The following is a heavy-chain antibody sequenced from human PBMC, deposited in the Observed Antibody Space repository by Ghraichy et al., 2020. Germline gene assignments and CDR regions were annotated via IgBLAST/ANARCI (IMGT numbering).Heavy chain of an antibody. V-gene: IGHV4-39*01. J-gene: IGHJ4*02. D-gene: IGHD5-24*01. CDR1: GGSISSISYY. Sequence: SQTLSLTCTVSGGSISSISYYWGWIRQPPGKGLEWIGSMYYSGSTYYNPSLKSRVTISVDTSKNQYSLKLTSVTAADTAVYHCAGIRDGYSPDYWGQGTLVTVSS. CDR3: AGIRDGYSPDY. CDR2: MYYSGST.